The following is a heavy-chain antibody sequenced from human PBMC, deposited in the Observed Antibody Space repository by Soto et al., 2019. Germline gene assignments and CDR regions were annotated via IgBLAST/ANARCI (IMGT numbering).Heavy chain of an antibody. Sequence: DSVTITILACGHRSTRYWISLVRQMPGEGLDWMGRVDPSDSDSNYSPSIQGHVTISADKSITTAYLQWNSLKASDTAMYYCARSFGAYDYFDSGGQRTLDTFSS. V-gene: IGHV5-10-1*01. J-gene: IGHJ4*02. D-gene: IGHD3-10*01. CDR1: GHRSTRYW. CDR3: ARSFGAYDYFDS. CDR2: VDPSDSDS.